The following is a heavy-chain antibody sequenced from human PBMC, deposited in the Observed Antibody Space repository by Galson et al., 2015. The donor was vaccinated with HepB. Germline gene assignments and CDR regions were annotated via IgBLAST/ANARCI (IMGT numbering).Heavy chain of an antibody. CDR1: GYTFTSYG. CDR3: AREVLGGPFDP. Sequence: SVKVSCKASGYTFTSYGISWVRQAPGQGLEWMGWISSYNSHTNDAQKLQGRVTMTTDTSTSTAYMELRSLISDDTAVYYCAREVLGGPFDPWGQGTLVTVSS. D-gene: IGHD3-16*01. CDR2: ISSYNSHT. J-gene: IGHJ5*02. V-gene: IGHV1-18*04.